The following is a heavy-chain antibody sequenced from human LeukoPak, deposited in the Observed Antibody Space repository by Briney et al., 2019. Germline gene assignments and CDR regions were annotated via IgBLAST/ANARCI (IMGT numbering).Heavy chain of an antibody. CDR1: GFSFSTSG. CDR3: VRDGAHWDLDY. V-gene: IGHV3-30*02. D-gene: IGHD7-27*01. Sequence: GGSLRLSCAASGFSFSTSGMHWIRQAPGKGLEWVAFIQSDGGNEYYADSVKGRFTISRDNSKNTVHLQMNSLGAEDTAMYYCVRDGAHWDLDYWGQGTLVTVSS. CDR2: IQSDGGNE. J-gene: IGHJ4*02.